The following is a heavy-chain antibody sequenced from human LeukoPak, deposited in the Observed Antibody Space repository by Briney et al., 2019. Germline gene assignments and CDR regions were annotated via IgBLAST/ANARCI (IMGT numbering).Heavy chain of an antibody. Sequence: GGSLRLSCAASGFTFSTYWMSWVRQAPGTGLEWVANIKQDGSERYYVDSVEGRFTISRDNAKNSLYLQMNSLRAEDTAVYYCARDKAFSYEDYWGQGTLVTASS. CDR2: IKQDGSER. CDR3: ARDKAFSYEDY. D-gene: IGHD5-12*01. V-gene: IGHV3-7*01. CDR1: GFTFSTYW. J-gene: IGHJ4*02.